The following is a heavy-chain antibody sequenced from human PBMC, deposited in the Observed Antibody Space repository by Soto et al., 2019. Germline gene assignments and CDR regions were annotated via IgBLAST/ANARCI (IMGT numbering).Heavy chain of an antibody. CDR2: IIPVLGPA. CDR1: GVTYNTFA. Sequence: GASVKVSCKASGVTYNTFAVSWVRQAPGQGLEWMGGIIPVLGPAFYAQKFQGRVTITADKSTSTAYLELTSLRSEDTAVYYCVRAAKRYFDYWGQGTLVTVSS. V-gene: IGHV1-69*10. CDR3: VRAAKRYFDY. D-gene: IGHD6-25*01. J-gene: IGHJ4*02.